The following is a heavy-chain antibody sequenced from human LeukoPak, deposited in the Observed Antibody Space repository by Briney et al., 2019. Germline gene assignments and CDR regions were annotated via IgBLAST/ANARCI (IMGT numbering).Heavy chain of an antibody. J-gene: IGHJ5*02. V-gene: IGHV5-51*01. CDR3: ATSRYCTNGVCYTQHGS. Sequence: GESLKISCKGSGYTFANYWIAWVRQMPGKGLEWMGIIYPGDSDTRYSPSFQGQVTISADKSIRSAYLQWSSLKASDTAMYYCATSRYCTNGVCYTQHGSWGQGTLVTVSS. CDR1: GYTFANYW. CDR2: IYPGDSDT. D-gene: IGHD2-8*01.